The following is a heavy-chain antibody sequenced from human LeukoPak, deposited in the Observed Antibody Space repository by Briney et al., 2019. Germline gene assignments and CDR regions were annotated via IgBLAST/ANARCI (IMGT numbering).Heavy chain of an antibody. CDR3: ARDTAMAYFDY. J-gene: IGHJ4*02. CDR1: GYSFTSYW. CDR2: IYPGDSDT. Sequence: GESLKISCKGSGYSFTSYWIGCVRQMPGKGLVWMGIIYPGDSDTRYSPSFQGRVTISADKSISTAYLQWSSLKASDTAMYYCARDTAMAYFDYWGQGTLVTVSS. D-gene: IGHD5-18*01. V-gene: IGHV5-51*01.